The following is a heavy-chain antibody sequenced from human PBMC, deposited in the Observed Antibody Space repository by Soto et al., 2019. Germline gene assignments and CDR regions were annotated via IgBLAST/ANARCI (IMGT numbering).Heavy chain of an antibody. J-gene: IGHJ6*02. CDR1: GYTFTSYG. D-gene: IGHD3-9*01. V-gene: IGHV1-18*01. CDR3: ARALHYDILTGDSDYYYYGMDV. CDR2: ISAYNGNT. Sequence: ASVKVSCKASGYTFTSYGISWVRQAPGQGLEWKRWISAYNGNTNYAQKLQGRVTMTTDTSTSTAYIELRSLRSDDTAVYYCARALHYDILTGDSDYYYYGMDVWGQGTTVTVSS.